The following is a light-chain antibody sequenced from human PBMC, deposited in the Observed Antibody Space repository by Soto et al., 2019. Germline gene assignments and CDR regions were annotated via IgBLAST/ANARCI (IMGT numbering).Light chain of an antibody. CDR3: QQRSNWLT. CDR1: QSISNN. Sequence: EIVLTQYPGTLSLSPGERATLSCRASQSISNNLAWYQQKPGQAPRLLIYDASNRATGIPARFSGSGSGTDFTLTISSLEPEDFAVYYCQQRSNWLTFGGGTKVDIK. J-gene: IGKJ4*01. CDR2: DAS. V-gene: IGKV3-11*01.